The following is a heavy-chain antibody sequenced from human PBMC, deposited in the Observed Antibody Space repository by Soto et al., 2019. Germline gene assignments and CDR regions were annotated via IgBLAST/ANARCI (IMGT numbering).Heavy chain of an antibody. CDR2: ISGSGGST. Sequence: PGGSLRLSCAASGFTFSSYAMSWVRQAPGKGLEWVSAISGSGGSTYYADSVKGRFTISRDNSKNTLYLQMNSLRAEDTAVYYCAKVGEDTAMVRGYYYYMDVWGKGTTVTVSS. D-gene: IGHD5-18*01. V-gene: IGHV3-23*01. CDR1: GFTFSSYA. CDR3: AKVGEDTAMVRGYYYYMDV. J-gene: IGHJ6*03.